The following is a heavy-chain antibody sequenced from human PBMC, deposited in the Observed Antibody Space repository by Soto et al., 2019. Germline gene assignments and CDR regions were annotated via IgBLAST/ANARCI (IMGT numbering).Heavy chain of an antibody. Sequence: ASVKVSCKASGYTFTDYYMHWVRQAPGQGLEWMGWINPNSGGTNYAQKFQGRVTMTRVTSISTAYMEVSSLRSDDTALYYCATYLNIVVLPAATGGMDVWGQGTTVTFSS. J-gene: IGHJ6*02. CDR2: INPNSGGT. CDR1: GYTFTDYY. V-gene: IGHV1-2*02. CDR3: ATYLNIVVLPAATGGMDV. D-gene: IGHD2-2*01.